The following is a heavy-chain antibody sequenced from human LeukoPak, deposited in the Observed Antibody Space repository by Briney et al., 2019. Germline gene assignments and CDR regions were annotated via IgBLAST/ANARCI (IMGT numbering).Heavy chain of an antibody. V-gene: IGHV3-48*02. CDR3: ARAPNDYGDYASLDY. CDR1: GFTFSSYS. CDR2: ISSSSSTI. Sequence: GWSLRLSCAASGFTFSSYSMNWVRQSPGKGLEWVSYISSSSSTIYYADSVKGRFTISRDNAKNSLYLQMNSLRDEDTAVYYCARAPNDYGDYASLDYWGQGTLVTVSS. D-gene: IGHD4-17*01. J-gene: IGHJ4*02.